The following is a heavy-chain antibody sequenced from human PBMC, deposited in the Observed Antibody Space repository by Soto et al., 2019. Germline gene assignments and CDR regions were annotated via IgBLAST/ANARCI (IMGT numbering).Heavy chain of an antibody. CDR1: GFTFNHYA. J-gene: IGHJ6*01. CDR3: AKDSTVTTSLYFYYYGFDV. CDR2: VSGRGGSK. V-gene: IGHV3-23*01. Sequence: VQLLESGGGLVQPGGSLRLACTASGFTFNHYAMTWVRQAPGRGLEWVASVSGRGGSKKYADSVKGRFIISRDNSNSTLYLQMDSLGGEDTAVYYCAKDSTVTTSLYFYYYGFDVWGQGTTVIVSS. D-gene: IGHD4-17*01.